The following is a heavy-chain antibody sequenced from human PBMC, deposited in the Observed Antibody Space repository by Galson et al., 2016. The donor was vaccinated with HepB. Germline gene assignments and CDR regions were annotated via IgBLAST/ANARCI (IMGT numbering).Heavy chain of an antibody. CDR2: IIPLLGIA. D-gene: IGHD3-10*01. CDR1: GGTFNKYI. J-gene: IGHJ5*02. Sequence: SVKVSCKASGGTFNKYIINWVRQAPGQGLEWMGRIIPLLGIANYAQKFQGRVIMTTEKSTSTAYMELSSLRSDETAVYYCARRVQFGSGYLSQTPRNSWFDPWGQGTLVTVSS. V-gene: IGHV1-69*02. CDR3: ARRVQFGSGYLSQTPRNSWFDP.